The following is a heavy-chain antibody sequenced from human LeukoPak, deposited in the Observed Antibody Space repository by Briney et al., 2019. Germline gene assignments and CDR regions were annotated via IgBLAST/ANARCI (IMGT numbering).Heavy chain of an antibody. D-gene: IGHD2-15*01. CDR3: ARQGRAALWYFDY. J-gene: IGHJ4*02. Sequence: PGGSLRLSCAASGFTFSSYGMHWVRQAPGKGLEWVAVIWYDGSNKYYADSVKGRFTISRDNAKNSLYLQMNSLRAEDTAVYYCARQGRAALWYFDYWGKGTLVTVSS. CDR2: IWYDGSNK. CDR1: GFTFSSYG. V-gene: IGHV3-33*01.